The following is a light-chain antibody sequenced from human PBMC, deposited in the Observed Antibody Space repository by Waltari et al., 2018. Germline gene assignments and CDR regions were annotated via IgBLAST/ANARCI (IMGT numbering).Light chain of an antibody. CDR1: QSISHW. CDR3: QQYSIYPLT. J-gene: IGKJ4*01. Sequence: LSASVGDRVSITCRASQSISHWLAWYQQKPGKAPDLLISKASSVESGVPSRFSGSGSGTEFTLTISSLQPDDFATYYCQQYSIYPLTFGGGTKVEIK. V-gene: IGKV1-5*03. CDR2: KAS.